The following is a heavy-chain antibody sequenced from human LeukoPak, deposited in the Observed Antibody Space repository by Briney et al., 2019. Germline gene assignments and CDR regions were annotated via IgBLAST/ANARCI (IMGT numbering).Heavy chain of an antibody. Sequence: GESLQISCKGSGYSFTTYWIGWVRQMPGKGLEWMGIIYPGDSDARYSPSFQGQVTISADKSISTAYLQWSSLKASDTAMYYCARLKNSGSYYEALDYWGQGTLVTVSS. CDR3: ARLKNSGSYYEALDY. D-gene: IGHD1-26*01. CDR1: GYSFTTYW. J-gene: IGHJ4*02. V-gene: IGHV5-51*01. CDR2: IYPGDSDA.